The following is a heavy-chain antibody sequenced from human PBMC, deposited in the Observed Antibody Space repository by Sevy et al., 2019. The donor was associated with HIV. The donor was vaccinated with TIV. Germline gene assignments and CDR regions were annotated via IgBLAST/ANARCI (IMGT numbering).Heavy chain of an antibody. J-gene: IGHJ1*01. V-gene: IGHV3-15*01. CDR1: GFTFSNAW. CDR3: TTESRYYYDSSGYYPYFQH. CDR2: IKSKTDGGTT. Sequence: GGSPRLSSAASGFTFSNAWMSWVRQAPGKGLEWVGRIKSKTDGGTTDYVAPVKGRFTISRDDSKNTLYLQMNSLKTEDTAVYYCTTESRYYYDSSGYYPYFQHWGQGTLVTVSS. D-gene: IGHD3-22*01.